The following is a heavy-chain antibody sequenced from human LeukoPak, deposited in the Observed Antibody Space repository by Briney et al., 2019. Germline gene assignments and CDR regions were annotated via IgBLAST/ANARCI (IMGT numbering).Heavy chain of an antibody. CDR1: GFTFSSYA. Sequence: GGSLRLSCAASGFTFSSYAMSWVRQAPGRGLGWVSAISGSGGSTYYADSVKGRFTISRDKSKNTLYLQMNSLRAEDTAVYYCAKDLSPYCGGDCYHNEFYFDYWGQGTLVTVSS. J-gene: IGHJ4*02. CDR3: AKDLSPYCGGDCYHNEFYFDY. D-gene: IGHD2-21*02. CDR2: ISGSGGST. V-gene: IGHV3-23*01.